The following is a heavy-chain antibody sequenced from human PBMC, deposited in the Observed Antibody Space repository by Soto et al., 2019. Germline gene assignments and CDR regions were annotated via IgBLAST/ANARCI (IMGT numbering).Heavy chain of an antibody. Sequence: QITLKESGPTLVKPTQTLTLTCTFSGFSLSTSGVGVGWIRQPPGKALEWLALIYWDDDKRYSPSLKSRLTITKDTSKNQVVLTMTNMDPVDTATYYCAHSKPAFEYSSSSHYFDYWGQGTLFTVSS. D-gene: IGHD6-6*01. J-gene: IGHJ4*02. V-gene: IGHV2-5*02. CDR1: GFSLSTSGVG. CDR3: AHSKPAFEYSSSSHYFDY. CDR2: IYWDDDK.